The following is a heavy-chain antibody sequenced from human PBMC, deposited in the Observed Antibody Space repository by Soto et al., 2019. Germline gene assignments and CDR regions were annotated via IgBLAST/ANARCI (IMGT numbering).Heavy chain of an antibody. D-gene: IGHD2-8*01. J-gene: IGHJ6*02. V-gene: IGHV4-38-2*01. CDR3: ASGVSAGAGMDV. Sequence: SETLSLTCAVSGYSISSGYYCGCIRQPPGKGLEWIGSIYHSGSTYYNPSLKSRVTISVDTSKNQFSLKLSSVTAADTAVYYCASGVSAGAGMDVWGQGTTVTVSS. CDR1: GYSISSGYY. CDR2: IYHSGST.